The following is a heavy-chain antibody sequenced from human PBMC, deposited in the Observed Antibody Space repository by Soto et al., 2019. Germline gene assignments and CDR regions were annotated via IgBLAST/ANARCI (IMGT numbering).Heavy chain of an antibody. CDR1: GFTFSSYW. CDR3: AKQFDY. J-gene: IGHJ4*02. Sequence: QPGGSLRLSCAASGFTFSSYWMHWVRQAPGKGLVWVSRINSDGSNTGYADSVKGRFTISRDNAKNTLYLQMNGLRAEDTAVYCCAKQFDYWGQGTLVTVSS. V-gene: IGHV3-74*01. CDR2: INSDGSNT.